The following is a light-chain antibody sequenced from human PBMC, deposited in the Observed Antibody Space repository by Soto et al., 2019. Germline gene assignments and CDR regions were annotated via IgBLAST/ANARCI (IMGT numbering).Light chain of an antibody. CDR2: KAS. Sequence: DIQMTQSPSTLSASVGDRVTITCRASQSINSLLAWFQQKPGKAPEILIYKASSLESGVLSRFSGSGSGTEFTLTISSLQPDDSATYYCLQYYDYRTFGQGTKVDIK. CDR1: QSINSL. J-gene: IGKJ1*01. CDR3: LQYYDYRT. V-gene: IGKV1-5*03.